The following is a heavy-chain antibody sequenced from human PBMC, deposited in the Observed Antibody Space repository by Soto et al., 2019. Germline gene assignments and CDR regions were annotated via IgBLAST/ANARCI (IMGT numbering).Heavy chain of an antibody. CDR1: GGSMSKFY. Sequence: QVQVQESGPGLVKPSETLSLTCSVSGGSMSKFYWSWIRKTAGTGLAWIGRVYATGTSDYNPSLWSRIAMSVDISKKTFSLRLRYVTAADTGVYYCVRDGSKTLRDCFDPWGQGILVTVSS. V-gene: IGHV4-4*07. CDR2: VYATGTS. CDR3: VRDGSKTLRDCFDP. D-gene: IGHD4-17*01. J-gene: IGHJ5*02.